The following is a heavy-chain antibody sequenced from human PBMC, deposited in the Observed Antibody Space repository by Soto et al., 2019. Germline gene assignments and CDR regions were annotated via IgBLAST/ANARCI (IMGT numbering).Heavy chain of an antibody. CDR1: GFIFSTYS. CDR2: VSPSGDST. Sequence: PVGSVRLSCEASGFIFSTYSMTCVRQVPGKGLEWVAAVSPSGDSTYYADSLKGRLTISRDNSKNTVFLQMNSLSADDTGLYYCVKEPEVWGQGRSVTVSS. V-gene: IGHV3-23*01. J-gene: IGHJ6*01. CDR3: VKEPEV.